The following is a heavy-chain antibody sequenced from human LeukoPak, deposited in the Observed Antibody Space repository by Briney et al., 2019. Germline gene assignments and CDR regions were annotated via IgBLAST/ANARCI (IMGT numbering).Heavy chain of an antibody. J-gene: IGHJ6*03. V-gene: IGHV1-18*01. D-gene: IGHD3-3*01. CDR3: ARDYDFWSGYYRGYYYYMDV. CDR1: GYTFTSYG. Sequence: ASVKVSCKASGYTFTSYGISWVRQAPGQGPEWMGWISAYNGNTNYAQKLQGRVTMTTDTSTSTAYMELRSLRSDDTAVYYCARDYDFWSGYYRGYYYYMDVWGKGTTVTVSS. CDR2: ISAYNGNT.